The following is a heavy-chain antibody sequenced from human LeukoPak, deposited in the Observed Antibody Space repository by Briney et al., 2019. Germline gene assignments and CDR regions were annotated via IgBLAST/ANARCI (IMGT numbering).Heavy chain of an antibody. CDR3: ARSMLVVIRDDAFDI. CDR2: IKQDGSEK. V-gene: IGHV3-7*01. D-gene: IGHD3-22*01. J-gene: IGHJ3*02. CDR1: GFTFSSYW. Sequence: GGSLRLSCAASGFTFSSYWMSWVRQAPGKGLEWVANIKQDGSEKYYVDSVKGRLTISRDNAKNSLYLQMNSLRAEDTAVYYCARSMLVVIRDDAFDIWGQGTMVTVSS.